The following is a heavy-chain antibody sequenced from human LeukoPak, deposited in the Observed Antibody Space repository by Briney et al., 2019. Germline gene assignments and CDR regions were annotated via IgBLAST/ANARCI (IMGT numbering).Heavy chain of an antibody. V-gene: IGHV3-7*03. D-gene: IGHD3-22*01. CDR1: RFTFSNNW. Sequence: PGGSLRLSCAASRFTFSNNWMSWVRQAPGKGLEWVANVKQDGSEKYYADSVKGRFTISRDNAKNSLYMQMNSLRAEDTALYYCARGLDSSGFSGYWGQGTLVTVSS. CDR3: ARGLDSSGFSGY. CDR2: VKQDGSEK. J-gene: IGHJ4*02.